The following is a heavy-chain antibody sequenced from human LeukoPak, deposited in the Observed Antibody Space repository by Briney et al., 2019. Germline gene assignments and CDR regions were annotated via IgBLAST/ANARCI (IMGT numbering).Heavy chain of an antibody. CDR1: GGSFSGYY. D-gene: IGHD2-2*01. Sequence: SETLSLTCAVYGGSFSGYYWSWIRQPPGKGLEWIGEINHSGSTNYNPSLKSRVTISVDTSKNQFSLKLSSVTAADTAVYYCARLVVVPAAMRWGYYGMDVWGQGTTVTVSS. V-gene: IGHV4-34*01. CDR3: ARLVVVPAAMRWGYYGMDV. J-gene: IGHJ6*02. CDR2: INHSGST.